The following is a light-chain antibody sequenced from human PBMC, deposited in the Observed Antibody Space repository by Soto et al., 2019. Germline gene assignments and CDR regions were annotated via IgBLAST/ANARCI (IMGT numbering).Light chain of an antibody. V-gene: IGLV2-11*01. Sequence: QSVLTQPRSVSGSPGQSVTISCTGTSSDVGGYNYVSWYQQHPGKAPKLMIYDVSKRPSGVPDRFSGSKSGNTASLTISGLQVEDEADYYCCSYAGSYTVVFGGGTQLTVL. CDR3: CSYAGSYTVV. CDR1: SSDVGGYNY. CDR2: DVS. J-gene: IGLJ2*01.